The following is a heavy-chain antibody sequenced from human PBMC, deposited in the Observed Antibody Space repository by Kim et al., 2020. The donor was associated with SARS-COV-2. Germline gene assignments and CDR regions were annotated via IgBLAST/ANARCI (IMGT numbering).Heavy chain of an antibody. CDR1: GYTFTSYG. CDR2: ISAYNGNT. V-gene: IGHV1-18*01. J-gene: IGHJ3*02. CDR3: ARGAGGQWLVRRNAFDI. D-gene: IGHD6-19*01. Sequence: ASVKVSCKASGYTFTSYGISWVRQAPGQGLEWMGWISAYNGNTNYAQKLQGRVTMTTDTSTSTAYMELRSLRSDDTAVYYCARGAGGQWLVRRNAFDIWGQGTMVTVSS.